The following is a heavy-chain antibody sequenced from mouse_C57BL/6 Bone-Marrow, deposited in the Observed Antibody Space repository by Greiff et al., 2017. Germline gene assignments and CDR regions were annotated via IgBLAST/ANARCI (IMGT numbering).Heavy chain of an antibody. J-gene: IGHJ3*01. D-gene: IGHD2-4*01. CDR2: ISSGSSTI. CDR3: AGPDDYAWFAY. Sequence: EVKLEESGGGLVKPGGSLKLSCAASGFTFSDYGMHWVRQAPEQGLEWVAYISSGSSTIYYADTVKGRFTISRDNAKNTLFLQMTSLRSEDTAMYYCAGPDDYAWFAYWGQGTLVTVSA. V-gene: IGHV5-17*01. CDR1: GFTFSDYG.